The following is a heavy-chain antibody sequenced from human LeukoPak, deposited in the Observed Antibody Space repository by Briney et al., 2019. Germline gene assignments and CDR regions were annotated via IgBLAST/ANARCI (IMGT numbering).Heavy chain of an antibody. J-gene: IGHJ4*02. CDR3: ARDLSSVPTR. Sequence: GGSLRLSCAASGFTFSSHSMSWVRQAPGKGLEWVSYISSSSRTIHYADSVKGRFTISRDNAKNSLYLQMNSLRDEDTAVYYCARDLSSVPTRWGQGTLVTVSS. V-gene: IGHV3-48*02. D-gene: IGHD3-10*01. CDR1: GFTFSSHS. CDR2: ISSSSRTI.